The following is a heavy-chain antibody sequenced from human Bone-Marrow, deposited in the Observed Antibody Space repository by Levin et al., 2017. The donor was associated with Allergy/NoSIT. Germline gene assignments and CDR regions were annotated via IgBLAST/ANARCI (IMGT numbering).Heavy chain of an antibody. CDR2: IKQDGSEK. CDR3: ARDGHGRHEWELATHDY. J-gene: IGHJ4*02. D-gene: IGHD1-26*01. Sequence: GASVKVSCAASGFTFSSYWMSWVRQAPGKGLEWVANIKQDGSEKYYVDSVKGRFTISRDNAKNSLYLQMNSLRAEDTAVYYCARDGHGRHEWELATHDYWGQGTLVTVSS. V-gene: IGHV3-7*01. CDR1: GFTFSSYW.